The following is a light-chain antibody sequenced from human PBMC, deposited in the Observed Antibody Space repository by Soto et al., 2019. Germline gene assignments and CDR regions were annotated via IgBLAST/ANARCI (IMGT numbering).Light chain of an antibody. V-gene: IGKV1-39*01. Sequence: DIQLTQSPSFLSASVGDRVTITCRASQDISSYLAWYQLKPGRAPKLLISTASSLQSGVPSRFSGSGSGTDFTLTISSLQPEVFATYYCQQSYSTPRTFGPGTKVDIK. CDR1: QDISSY. CDR2: TAS. CDR3: QQSYSTPRT. J-gene: IGKJ3*01.